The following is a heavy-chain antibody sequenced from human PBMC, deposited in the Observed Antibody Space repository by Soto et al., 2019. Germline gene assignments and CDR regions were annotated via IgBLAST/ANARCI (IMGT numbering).Heavy chain of an antibody. CDR2: ISHRGTA. D-gene: IGHD6-13*01. CDR1: GGSISSGAYY. Sequence: SETLSLTCTVSGGSISSGAYYWGWIRQHPGKGLEWIGYISHRGTAYYTPSLKSRVSLSVDPSKSQFSLNVTSLTAADTAVYYCARVSATGTRWFDPWGPGTLVTSPQ. CDR3: ARVSATGTRWFDP. V-gene: IGHV4-31*03. J-gene: IGHJ5*02.